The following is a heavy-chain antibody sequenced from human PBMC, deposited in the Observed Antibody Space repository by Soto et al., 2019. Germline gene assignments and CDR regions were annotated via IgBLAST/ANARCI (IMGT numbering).Heavy chain of an antibody. Sequence: SETLSLTCTFSVGSISSGGYYGSCIRQHPGKGLEWIGYIYYSGSTYYNPSLKSRVTISVDTSKNQFSLKLSSVTAADTAMYYCARGFDSSGYQTYFDYWGQGTLVTVSS. CDR2: IYYSGST. CDR3: ARGFDSSGYQTYFDY. J-gene: IGHJ4*02. V-gene: IGHV4-31*03. CDR1: VGSISSGGYY. D-gene: IGHD3-22*01.